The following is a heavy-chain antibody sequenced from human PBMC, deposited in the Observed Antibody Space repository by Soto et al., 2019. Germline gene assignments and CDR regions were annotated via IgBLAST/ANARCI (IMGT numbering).Heavy chain of an antibody. J-gene: IGHJ6*02. Sequence: QVHLQESGPGLVKPSETVSLTCTIGASSISLYYWGWVRQPPGKGLEWIGSIYHSGSSYYNPSLKSRVSLSLEASRGQLSLNLTSVTAGDTAVYYCAREDDAAGMDVWGQGTTVIVSS. CDR1: ASSISLYY. D-gene: IGHD1-1*01. V-gene: IGHV4-38-2*02. CDR3: AREDDAAGMDV. CDR2: IYHSGSS.